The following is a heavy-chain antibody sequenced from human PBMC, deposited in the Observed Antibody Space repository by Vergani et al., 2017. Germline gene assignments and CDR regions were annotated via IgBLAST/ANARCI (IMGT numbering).Heavy chain of an antibody. V-gene: IGHV3-33*01. D-gene: IGHD1-14*01. CDR2: TWYDGNNK. Sequence: QVQLVESGGGVVQPGRSLRLSCAASGFTFNQYGMHWVRQAPGKGLEWVAVTWYDGNNKQYADSVKCLFTISRDNSKRTMYLQMNILRDEDTGVYYCAGDLRLLYNRFDPWGQGTLVTVSS. J-gene: IGHJ5*02. CDR1: GFTFNQYG. CDR3: AGDLRLLYNRFDP.